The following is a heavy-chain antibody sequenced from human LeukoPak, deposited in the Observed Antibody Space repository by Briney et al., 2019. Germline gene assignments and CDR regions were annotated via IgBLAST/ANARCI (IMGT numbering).Heavy chain of an antibody. CDR1: GYSFTSYW. Sequence: GVSLKISCKGSGYSFTSYWIGWVRPMPGKGLEWMGIIYPGDSDNRYSPSFQGQVTISADKSISTAYLQWSSLKASDTAMYYCARLIVGATTYFDYWGQGTLVTVSS. CDR3: ARLIVGATTYFDY. D-gene: IGHD1-26*01. J-gene: IGHJ4*02. V-gene: IGHV5-51*01. CDR2: IYPGDSDN.